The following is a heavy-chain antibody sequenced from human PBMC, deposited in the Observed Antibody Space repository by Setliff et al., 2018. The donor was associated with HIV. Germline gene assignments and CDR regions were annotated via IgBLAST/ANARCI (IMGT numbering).Heavy chain of an antibody. Sequence: ASVKVSCKASGYTFTKYAMSWVRQAPGQGLEWVGWINTNTGSPTYAQGLTGRFVFSLDTSVNTAYLQMNSLQTEDTAMYYCVTKGRDVYTLEVPGWGQGTLVTVSS. V-gene: IGHV7-4-1*02. CDR1: GYTFTKYA. D-gene: IGHD4-4*01. CDR2: INTNTGSP. CDR3: VTKGRDVYTLEVPG. J-gene: IGHJ4*02.